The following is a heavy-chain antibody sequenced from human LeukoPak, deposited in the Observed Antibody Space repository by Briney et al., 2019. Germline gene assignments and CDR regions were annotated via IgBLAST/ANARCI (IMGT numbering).Heavy chain of an antibody. CDR1: GGSISSYY. D-gene: IGHD2-2*01. Sequence: SETLSLTCTVSGGSISSYYWSWIRQPPGKGLEWIGHIYYGGSTTYNPYLTSRVTISVDTSKNQFSLKLRSVTAADTAVYYCARQRGYCSGTSCYAWFDPWGQGTLVTV. V-gene: IGHV4-59*08. CDR3: ARQRGYCSGTSCYAWFDP. J-gene: IGHJ5*02. CDR2: IYYGGST.